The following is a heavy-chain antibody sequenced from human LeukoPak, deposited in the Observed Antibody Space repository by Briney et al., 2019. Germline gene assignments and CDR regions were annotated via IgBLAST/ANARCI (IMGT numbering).Heavy chain of an antibody. CDR2: IYTSGTT. CDR1: GASISSYY. Sequence: SETLSLTCTVSGASISSYYGSSIRQPAGKGLEWIGRIYTSGTTNYNPSRKTRVTISVDTSKNHFSLRLSSVTAADTAIYYCATHTRPGYSGYENAFDIWGQGTMVTVSS. J-gene: IGHJ3*02. V-gene: IGHV4-4*07. D-gene: IGHD5-12*01. CDR3: ATHTRPGYSGYENAFDI.